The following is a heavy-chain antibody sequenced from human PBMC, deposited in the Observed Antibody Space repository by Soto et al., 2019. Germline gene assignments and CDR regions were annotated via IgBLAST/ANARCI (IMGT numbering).Heavy chain of an antibody. CDR3: ARLIGNSWLDY. CDR2: IYYSGST. Sequence: SETLSLTCTVSGGSISSGGYYWSWIRQHPGKGLEWIGYIYYSGSTYYNPSLKSRVTISVDTSKNQVSLQLDSVTPDGTAVYYCARLIGNSWLDYWGQGTLVTVSS. D-gene: IGHD6-13*01. CDR1: GGSISSGGYY. J-gene: IGHJ4*02. V-gene: IGHV4-31*03.